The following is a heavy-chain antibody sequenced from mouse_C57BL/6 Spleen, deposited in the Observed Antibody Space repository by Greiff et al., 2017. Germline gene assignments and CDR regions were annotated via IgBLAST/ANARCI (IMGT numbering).Heavy chain of an antibody. Sequence: EVKLVESGGGLVKPGGSLKLSCAASGFTFSDYGMHWVRQAPEKGLEWVAYISSGSSTIYYADTVKGRFTISRDNAKNTLFLQMTSLRSEDTAMYYCARHYYDYDGNWYFDVWGTGTTVTVSS. CDR1: GFTFSDYG. CDR3: ARHYYDYDGNWYFDV. D-gene: IGHD2-4*01. J-gene: IGHJ1*03. V-gene: IGHV5-17*01. CDR2: ISSGSSTI.